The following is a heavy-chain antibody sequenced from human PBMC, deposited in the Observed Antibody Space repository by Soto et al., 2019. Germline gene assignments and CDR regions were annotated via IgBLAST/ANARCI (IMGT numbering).Heavy chain of an antibody. Sequence: PSETLSLTCAVYGGSFSGYYWSWIRQPPGKGLEWIGYIYYSGSTNYNPSLKSRVTISVDTSKNQFSLKLSSVTAADTAVYYCASGYYDFWSGPDRGFYFDYWGQGTLVTVSS. D-gene: IGHD3-3*01. CDR3: ASGYYDFWSGPDRGFYFDY. V-gene: IGHV4-59*01. J-gene: IGHJ4*02. CDR1: GGSFSGYY. CDR2: IYYSGST.